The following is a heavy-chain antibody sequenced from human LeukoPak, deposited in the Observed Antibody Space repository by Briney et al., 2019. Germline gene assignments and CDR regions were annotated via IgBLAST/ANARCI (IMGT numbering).Heavy chain of an antibody. J-gene: IGHJ4*02. V-gene: IGHV1-2*02. CDR2: INPNGGGT. D-gene: IGHD1-26*01. CDR1: GYTFTGYY. CDR3: ARDAEGVGATSNFDY. Sequence: GASVKVSCKASGYTFTGYYMHWVRQAPGQGLEWMGWINPNGGGTNYAQKFQGRVTMTRDTSISTAYMELSRLRSDDTAVYYCARDAEGVGATSNFDYWGQGTLVTVSS.